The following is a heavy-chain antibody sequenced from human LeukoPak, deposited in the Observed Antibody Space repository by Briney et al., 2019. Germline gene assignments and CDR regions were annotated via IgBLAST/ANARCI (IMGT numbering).Heavy chain of an antibody. D-gene: IGHD6-13*01. CDR1: GCTFISYA. Sequence: GSSVKVSCKASGCTFISYAISWVRQAPGQGLEWMGGIIPIFGTANYAQKFQGRVTITADKSTSTAYMELSSLRSEDTAVYYCARSSIIAAAGPYYFDYWGQGTLVTVSS. CDR2: IIPIFGTA. CDR3: ARSSIIAAAGPYYFDY. V-gene: IGHV1-69*06. J-gene: IGHJ4*02.